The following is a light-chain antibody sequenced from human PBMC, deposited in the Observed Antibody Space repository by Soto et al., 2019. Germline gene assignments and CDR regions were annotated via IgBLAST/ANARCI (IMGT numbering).Light chain of an antibody. J-gene: IGLJ2*01. CDR2: EVS. CDR1: SSDIGGYDF. V-gene: IGLV2-14*01. Sequence: QSALTQPASVSGSPGQSITISCTGTSSDIGGYDFVSWYQQHPGKPPKVMIFEVSKRPSGVSSRFSGSKSGNTASLTISGLQAEDEGVYFCSSHTSATTQVLFGGGSKVTVL. CDR3: SSHTSATTQVL.